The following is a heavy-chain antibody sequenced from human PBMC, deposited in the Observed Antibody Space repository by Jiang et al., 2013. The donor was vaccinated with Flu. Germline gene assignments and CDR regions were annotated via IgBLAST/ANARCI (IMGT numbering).Heavy chain of an antibody. CDR1: GDSVSSHSAV. D-gene: IGHD1-1*01. J-gene: IGHJ4*02. V-gene: IGHV6-1*01. CDR3: AKERNWTPRGYFDY. Sequence: QTLSLTCAISGDSVSSHSAVWAWIRQSPSRGLEWLGRTYYRSKWYNESAPSMKGRISINPDTSKNQLSLQLNFVTPEDTAVYYCAKERNWTPRGYFDYWGQGTLVTVSS. CDR2: TYYRSKWYN.